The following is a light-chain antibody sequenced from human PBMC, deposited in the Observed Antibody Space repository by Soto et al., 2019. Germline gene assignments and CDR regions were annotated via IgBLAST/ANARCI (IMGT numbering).Light chain of an antibody. CDR2: GAS. CDR1: QSVSIK. CDR3: QQYGSSPH. Sequence: EIVMTQSPATLSVSPGERATLSCRASQSVSIKLAWYQQKPGQAPRLLIYGASSRATGIPDRFSGSGSGTDFTLTISRLEPEDFAVYYCQQYGSSPHFGGGTKVDIK. J-gene: IGKJ4*01. V-gene: IGKV3-20*01.